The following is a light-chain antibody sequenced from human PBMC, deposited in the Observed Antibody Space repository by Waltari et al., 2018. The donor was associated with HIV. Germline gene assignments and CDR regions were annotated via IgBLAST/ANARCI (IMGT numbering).Light chain of an antibody. V-gene: IGKV3-11*01. CDR3: QQRGTWPQVT. J-gene: IGKJ4*01. CDR1: QSVSRH. CDR2: EIS. Sequence: EIVLTQSPATLSVSPGEGAILSCRASQSVSRHLAWYQQKSGQAQRLLIYEISTRAAGTPGRFNGSGSGTDFTLTITDVEPADVAVYYCQQRGTWPQVTFGGGTRVEI.